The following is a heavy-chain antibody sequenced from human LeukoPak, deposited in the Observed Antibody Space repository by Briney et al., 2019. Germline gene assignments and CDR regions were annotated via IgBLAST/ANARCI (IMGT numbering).Heavy chain of an antibody. J-gene: IGHJ6*03. Sequence: SETLSLTCTVSGGSISSSSYYWGWIRQPPGKGLEWIGSIYYSGSTYYNPSLKSRVTISVDTTKNQFSLKLSSVTAADTAVYYCAREGKITMVRGVIRYYYMDVWGKGTTVTISS. CDR2: IYYSGST. CDR3: AREGKITMVRGVIRYYYMDV. CDR1: GGSISSSSYY. D-gene: IGHD3-10*01. V-gene: IGHV4-39*02.